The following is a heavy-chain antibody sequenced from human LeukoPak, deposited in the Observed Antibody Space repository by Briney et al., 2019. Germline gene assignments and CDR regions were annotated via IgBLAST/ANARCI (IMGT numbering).Heavy chain of an antibody. CDR2: ISYDGSNK. V-gene: IGHV3-30*18. J-gene: IGHJ4*02. CDR3: AKALDIVVVVAAFDY. Sequence: GGSLRLSCAASGFTFSSYGMHWVRQAPGKGLEWVAVISYDGSNKYYADSVKGRFTISRDNSKNTLYLQMNSLRAEDTAVYYCAKALDIVVVVAAFDYWGQGTLVTVSS. D-gene: IGHD2-15*01. CDR1: GFTFSSYG.